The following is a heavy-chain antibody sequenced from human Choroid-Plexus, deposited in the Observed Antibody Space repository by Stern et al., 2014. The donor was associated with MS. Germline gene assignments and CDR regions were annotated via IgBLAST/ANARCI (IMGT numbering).Heavy chain of an antibody. Sequence: VQLLESGGGLVKPGGSLRLSCAASGFTFRTYTMNWVRQAPGKGLEWISSISARSADINYADSVKGRFTISRDNAKKSLFLQMNSLRVEDTAVYYCASVAVAGTGDQHYYYGLDVWGQGTTVTVSS. V-gene: IGHV3-21*01. CDR2: ISARSADI. J-gene: IGHJ6*02. D-gene: IGHD6-19*01. CDR3: ASVAVAGTGDQHYYYGLDV. CDR1: GFTFRTYT.